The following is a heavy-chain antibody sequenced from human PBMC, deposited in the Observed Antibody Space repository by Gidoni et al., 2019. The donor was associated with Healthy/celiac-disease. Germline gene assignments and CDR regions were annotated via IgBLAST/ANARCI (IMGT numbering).Heavy chain of an antibody. Sequence: EVQLLESGGGLVQPGGSLRLSCAASGFTFSSYAMSWVRQAPGKGLEWVSASSGSGGSTYYADSVKGRFTISRDNSKNTLYLQMNSLRAEDTAVYYCAKPCSGGSCYDYGVQGTLVTVSS. J-gene: IGHJ4*02. D-gene: IGHD2-15*01. V-gene: IGHV3-23*01. CDR2: SSGSGGST. CDR1: GFTFSSYA. CDR3: AKPCSGGSCYDY.